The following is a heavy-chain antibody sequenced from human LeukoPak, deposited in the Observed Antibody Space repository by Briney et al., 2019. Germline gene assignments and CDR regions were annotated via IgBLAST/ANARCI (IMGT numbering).Heavy chain of an antibody. J-gene: IGHJ4*01. CDR3: ARDDMTTVKS. CDR1: GGSISSSSYY. CDR2: ISYSGST. D-gene: IGHD4-17*01. Sequence: PSETLSLTCTASGGSISSSSYYWGWIRQPPGKGLEWIGSISYSGSTYHKSSLKSRFTISVDTSKNQCSLKLSSVTAADTAVYYCARDDMTTVKSWGQGTLVTVSS. V-gene: IGHV4-39*01.